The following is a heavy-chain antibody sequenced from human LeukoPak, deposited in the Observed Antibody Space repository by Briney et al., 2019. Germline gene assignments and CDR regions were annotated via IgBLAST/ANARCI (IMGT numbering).Heavy chain of an antibody. J-gene: IGHJ5*02. CDR2: ISSSSSYI. D-gene: IGHD6-13*01. CDR3: ARDRGSSWPNWFDP. CDR1: GFTFSSYS. Sequence: GGSLRLSCAASGFTFSSYSMNWVRQAPGKGLEWVSSISSSSSYIYYADSVKGRFTISRDNAKNSLYLQMNSLRAEDTAVYYCARDRGSSWPNWFDPWGQGTLVTVSS. V-gene: IGHV3-21*01.